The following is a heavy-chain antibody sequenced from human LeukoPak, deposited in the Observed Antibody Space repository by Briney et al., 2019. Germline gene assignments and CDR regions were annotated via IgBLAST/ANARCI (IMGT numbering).Heavy chain of an antibody. V-gene: IGHV4-59*01. CDR1: GDSISTYY. CDR2: IYYSGST. D-gene: IGHD6-19*01. CDR3: ARGKGQWLVRVAFDI. J-gene: IGHJ3*02. Sequence: SETLSLTCAVSGDSISTYYWSWIRQPPGKGLEWIGYIYYSGSTNYNPSLKSRVTISVDTSKNQFSLKLSSVTAADTAVYYCARGKGQWLVRVAFDIWGQGTMVTVSS.